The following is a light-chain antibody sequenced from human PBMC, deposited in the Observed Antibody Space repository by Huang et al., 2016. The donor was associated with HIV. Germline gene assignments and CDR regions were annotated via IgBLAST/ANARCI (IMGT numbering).Light chain of an antibody. V-gene: IGKV3-11*01. Sequence: DIVLTQSPATLSLSPGGRATLSCRAGQSVGSYLAWYQQTPGQAPRLLVSDASHRATGIPARFSGSGSGTDFTLTISSLEPEDFAVYYCHQHSSWPGTFGQGTRVEIK. CDR2: DAS. CDR1: QSVGSY. CDR3: HQHSSWPGT. J-gene: IGKJ1*01.